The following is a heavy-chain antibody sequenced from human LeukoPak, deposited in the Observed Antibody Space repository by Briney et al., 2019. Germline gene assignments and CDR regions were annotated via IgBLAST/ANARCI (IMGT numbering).Heavy chain of an antibody. CDR1: GFTFSSYW. CDR2: INSDGSVT. V-gene: IGHV3-74*01. Sequence: GGSLRLSCAASGFTFSSYWMHWGRQAPGKGLVWVSRINSDGSVTTYADSVKGRVTISRDNAKNTLYLQMSSLRAEETAVYYCVRGYGSGGYSLLWGQGALVTVSS. D-gene: IGHD3-10*01. CDR3: VRGYGSGGYSLL. J-gene: IGHJ4*02.